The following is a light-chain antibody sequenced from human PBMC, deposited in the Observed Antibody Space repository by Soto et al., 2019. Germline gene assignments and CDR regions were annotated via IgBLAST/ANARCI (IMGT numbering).Light chain of an antibody. CDR3: QQSYSTPIT. CDR2: ATS. V-gene: IGKV1-39*01. Sequence: DLQMTQTPSSLSASIGDRVTITCRASQSISNYLNWYQQKPGKAPKVLIYATSSLQSGVPSRFSGSRSGTDFTLTISSLQPEDFATYYCQQSYSTPITFGQGTRLEIK. J-gene: IGKJ5*01. CDR1: QSISNY.